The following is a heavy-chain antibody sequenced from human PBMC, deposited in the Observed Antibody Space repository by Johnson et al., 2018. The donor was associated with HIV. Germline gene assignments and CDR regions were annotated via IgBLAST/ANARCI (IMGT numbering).Heavy chain of an antibody. CDR2: ISDSGGGI. J-gene: IGHJ3*02. CDR1: GFTFSSYA. D-gene: IGHD1-7*01. Sequence: MLLVESGGGLVQPGGSLRLSCAASGFTFSSYAMSWVRQAPGKGLEWVSVISDSGGGIYYADSVKGRFTISRDNAKNSLYLQMNSLRAEDTAVYYCARDNWNYEDALGDAFDIWGQGTMVTVSS. V-gene: IGHV3-23*04. CDR3: ARDNWNYEDALGDAFDI.